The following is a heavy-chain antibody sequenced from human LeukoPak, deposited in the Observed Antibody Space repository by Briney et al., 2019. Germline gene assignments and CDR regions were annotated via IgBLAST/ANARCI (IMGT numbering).Heavy chain of an antibody. CDR3: ARVGPITSKQGAFDI. CDR1: GFTFRNHG. V-gene: IGHV3-33*01. CDR2: IWRDGTTQ. D-gene: IGHD3-16*01. J-gene: IGHJ3*02. Sequence: GRSLRLSCEVSGFTFRNHGMYWVRQAPGKGLEWLSVIWRDGTTQYYADSVKGRFIISRDNSKNTLFLQMNSLRAEDTAVYFCARVGPITSKQGAFDIWGQGTMVTVSS.